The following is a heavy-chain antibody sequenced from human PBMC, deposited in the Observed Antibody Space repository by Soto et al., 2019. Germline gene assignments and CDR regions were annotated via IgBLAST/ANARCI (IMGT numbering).Heavy chain of an antibody. J-gene: IGHJ5*02. Sequence: PSETLSLTCAVSGGSISSGGYSWSWIRQPPGKGLEWIGYIYHSGSTYYNPSLKGRVTISVDRSKNQFSLKLSSVTAADTAVYYCARVTDRWGQGTLVSVSS. CDR2: IYHSGST. V-gene: IGHV4-30-2*01. CDR3: ARVTDR. CDR1: GGSISSGGYS.